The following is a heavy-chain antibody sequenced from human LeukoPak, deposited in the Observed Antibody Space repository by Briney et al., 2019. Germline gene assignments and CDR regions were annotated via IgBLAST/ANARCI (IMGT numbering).Heavy chain of an antibody. V-gene: IGHV3-23*01. D-gene: IGHD2-8*02. CDR1: GFTVSSNY. Sequence: GGSLRLSCAASGFTVSSNYMSWVRQAPGKGLEWVSTISTSGGNTYYADSVKGRFTISRDNSKNTLYLQMNSLRAEDTAVYYCAKRAPISGGSDYWGQGTLVTVSS. CDR2: ISTSGGNT. J-gene: IGHJ4*02. CDR3: AKRAPISGGSDY.